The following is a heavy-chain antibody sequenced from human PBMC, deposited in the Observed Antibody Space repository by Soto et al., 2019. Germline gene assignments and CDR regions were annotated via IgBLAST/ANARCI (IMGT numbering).Heavy chain of an antibody. V-gene: IGHV4-59*08. CDR2: IHHSGGS. CDR3: TRHTWIKDVVIYDAFDI. CDR1: GGSVSPYY. Sequence: QVQLQESGPGLVKPSETLSLTCTFSGGSVSPYYWSWVRQSPEKGLEWIAYIHHSGGSSYNSSLKSRVTISLDTSKNQLSLKLNSVTAADTAVYYCTRHTWIKDVVIYDAFDIWGLGTMVTVSS. J-gene: IGHJ3*02. D-gene: IGHD5-12*01.